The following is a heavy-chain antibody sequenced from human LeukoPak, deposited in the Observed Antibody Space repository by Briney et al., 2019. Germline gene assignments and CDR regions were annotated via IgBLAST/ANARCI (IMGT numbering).Heavy chain of an antibody. V-gene: IGHV3-20*04. CDR1: GFTFDDYG. CDR2: INWNGGST. CDR3: ARDLSSSNIAWFDP. J-gene: IGHJ5*02. Sequence: GGSLRLSCAASGFTFDDYGMSWVRQAPGKGLERVSGINWNGGSTGYADSVKGRFTISRDNAKNSLYLQMNSLRAEDTALYYCARDLSSSNIAWFDPWGQGTLVTVSS. D-gene: IGHD6-6*01.